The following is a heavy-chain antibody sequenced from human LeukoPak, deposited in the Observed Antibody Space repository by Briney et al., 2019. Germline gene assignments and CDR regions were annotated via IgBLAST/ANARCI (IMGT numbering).Heavy chain of an antibody. CDR2: ISGSGGST. D-gene: IGHD3-3*01. J-gene: IGHJ4*02. V-gene: IGHV3-23*01. CDR3: AKSSYYDFWSGYPSYYFDY. CDR1: GFTFSSYA. Sequence: GSLRLSCAASGFTFSSYAMSWVRQAPGKGLEWVSAISGSGGSTYYADSVKGRFTISRDNSKNTLYLQMNSLRAEDTAVYYCAKSSYYDFWSGYPSYYFDYWGQGTLVTVSS.